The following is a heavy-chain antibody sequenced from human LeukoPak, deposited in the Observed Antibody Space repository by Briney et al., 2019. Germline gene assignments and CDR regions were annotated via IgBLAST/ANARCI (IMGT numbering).Heavy chain of an antibody. Sequence: PGRSLRLSCAASGFTFSSYAMHWVRQAPGKGLEWVAVISYDGSNKYYADSVKGRFTISRDNSKNTLYLQMNSLRAEDTAVYYCAREPQFTEWELPFDYWGQGTLVTVSS. CDR1: GFTFSSYA. CDR2: ISYDGSNK. J-gene: IGHJ4*02. CDR3: AREPQFTEWELPFDY. V-gene: IGHV3-30-3*01. D-gene: IGHD1-26*01.